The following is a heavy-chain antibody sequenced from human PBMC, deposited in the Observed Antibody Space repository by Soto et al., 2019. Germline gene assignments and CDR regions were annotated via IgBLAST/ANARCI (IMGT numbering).Heavy chain of an antibody. Sequence: QVHLVQSGAEVKKPGASVKVSCKGSGYAFTTYGITWVRQAPGQGLEWMGWISAHNGNTNYAQKLQGRATVTRDTPTSTAYMELRSLRSDDTAVYYGGRGRDGDYWGQGALVTVSS. CDR3: GRGRDGDY. V-gene: IGHV1-18*01. CDR2: ISAHNGNT. J-gene: IGHJ4*02. D-gene: IGHD6-6*01. CDR1: GYAFTTYG.